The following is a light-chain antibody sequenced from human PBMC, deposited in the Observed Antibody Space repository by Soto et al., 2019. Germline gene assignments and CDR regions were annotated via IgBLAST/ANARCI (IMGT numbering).Light chain of an antibody. V-gene: IGLV1-36*01. CDR3: AAWDDSLNGYV. CDR2: YDD. CDR1: SSNIGNDA. Sequence: SVLTQPPSVSEAPRQRVTISCSGSSSNIGNDAVNWYQQLPGKAPKLLIYYDDLLPSGVSDRFSGSKSGTSASLAISGLQSEDEADYYCAAWDDSLNGYVFETGTRSPS. J-gene: IGLJ1*01.